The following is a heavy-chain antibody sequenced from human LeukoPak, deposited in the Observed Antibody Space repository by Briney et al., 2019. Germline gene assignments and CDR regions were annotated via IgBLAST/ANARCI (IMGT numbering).Heavy chain of an antibody. D-gene: IGHD6-13*01. Sequence: GGSLRLSCAASGFTFSSYAMSWVRQAPGKGLKWVSAISGSGGSTYYADSVKGRFTISRDNSKNTLYLQMNSLRAEDTAVYYCAISSSWYRFDYWGQGTLVTVSS. CDR3: AISSSWYRFDY. CDR1: GFTFSSYA. CDR2: ISGSGGST. J-gene: IGHJ4*02. V-gene: IGHV3-23*01.